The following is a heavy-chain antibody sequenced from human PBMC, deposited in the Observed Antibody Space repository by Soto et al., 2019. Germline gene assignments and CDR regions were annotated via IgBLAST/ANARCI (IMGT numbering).Heavy chain of an antibody. Sequence: PSETLSLTCTVSGGSISSYHWSWIRQPPAKGLEWVGYIYYSGNTNYNPSPKIRITIIINTATNQFYLKLSSMTATATALSYCGRNFKGMVYAITPPYYSGMDVWGQGTTVTVSS. D-gene: IGHD2-8*01. CDR3: GRNFKGMVYAITPPYYSGMDV. CDR2: IYYSGNT. CDR1: GGSISSYH. J-gene: IGHJ6*02. V-gene: IGHV4-59*12.